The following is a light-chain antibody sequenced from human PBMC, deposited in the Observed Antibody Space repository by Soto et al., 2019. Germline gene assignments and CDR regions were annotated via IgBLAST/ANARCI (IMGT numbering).Light chain of an antibody. V-gene: IGKV3-11*01. CDR3: QQRSNWPPGYT. Sequence: EIVLTQTPATLSLSPGERATLSCRASESVRHYLAWYQQKPGQAPRLLIYDASSRAIGIPARFSGSGSGTDFTLTISSLEPEDFAAYYCQQRSNWPPGYTFGQGTKLEMK. J-gene: IGKJ2*01. CDR1: ESVRHY. CDR2: DAS.